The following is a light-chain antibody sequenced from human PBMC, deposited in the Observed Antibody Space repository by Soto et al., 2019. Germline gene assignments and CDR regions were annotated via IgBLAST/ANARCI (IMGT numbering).Light chain of an antibody. J-gene: IGLJ2*01. CDR1: HSNVGVNA. CDR3: ASWDDDLNGPL. Sequence: QSALTQPPSASGTPGLRVVISCSGSHSNVGVNAISWYQHLPGTAPRLLLHTDDQRPSGIPDRFSGSHSGTSASLAISRLQSEDEGHYYCASWDDDLNGPLFGGGTKLTVL. V-gene: IGLV1-44*01. CDR2: TDD.